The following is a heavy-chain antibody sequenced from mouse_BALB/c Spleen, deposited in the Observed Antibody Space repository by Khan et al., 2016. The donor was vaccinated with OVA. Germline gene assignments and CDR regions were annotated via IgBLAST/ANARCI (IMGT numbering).Heavy chain of an antibody. J-gene: IGHJ3*01. D-gene: IGHD1-2*01. Sequence: QVQLQQSGAELARPGASLKLSCTASGYTFTDYYINWVKQRTGQGFEWIAEISPARGDTYSNDGFMGKATLTADKSSSTAHMQLRRPTSEASAVYFGARRNYFGYTFAYWGQGTLVTVAA. V-gene: IGHV1-77*01. CDR2: ISPARGDT. CDR3: ARRNYFGYTFAY. CDR1: GYTFTDYY.